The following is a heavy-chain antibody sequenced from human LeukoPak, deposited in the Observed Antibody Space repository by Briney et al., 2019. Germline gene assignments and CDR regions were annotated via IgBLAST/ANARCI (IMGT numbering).Heavy chain of an antibody. D-gene: IGHD1-26*01. CDR1: GGSISSSSYY. V-gene: IGHV4-39*02. CDR2: IYYSGST. CDR3: AIENGNFDY. J-gene: IGHJ4*02. Sequence: SETLSLTCTVSGGSISSSSYYWGWIRQPPGKGLEWIGGIYYSGSTYYNPSLKSRVTISVDTSKNQFSLKLSSVTAADTAVYYCAIENGNFDYWGQGTLVTVSS.